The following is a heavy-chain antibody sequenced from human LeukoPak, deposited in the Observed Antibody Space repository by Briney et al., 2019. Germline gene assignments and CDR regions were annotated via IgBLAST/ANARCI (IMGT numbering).Heavy chain of an antibody. CDR1: GVSISSSSYY. J-gene: IGHJ4*02. CDR3: ARLIAVAGTPLDY. Sequence: SETLSLTCTVSGVSISSSSYYWGWIRQPPGKGLEWIGSIYYSGSTYYNPSLKSRVTISVDTSKNQFSLKLSSVTAADTAVYYCARLIAVAGTPLDYWGQGTLVTVSS. CDR2: IYYSGST. D-gene: IGHD6-19*01. V-gene: IGHV4-39*01.